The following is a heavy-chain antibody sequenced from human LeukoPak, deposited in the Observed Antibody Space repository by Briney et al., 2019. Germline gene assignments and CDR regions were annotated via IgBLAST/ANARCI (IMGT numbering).Heavy chain of an antibody. CDR2: MNGDGSST. CDR1: GFTFRSYW. V-gene: IGHV3-74*01. D-gene: IGHD2-21*02. CDR3: ARTATDAFDI. J-gene: IGHJ3*02. Sequence: GGSLRLSCAASGFTFRSYWMHWVRLDPGKGPVWVSHMNGDGSSTSYADSVKGRFTISRDNAKNTLYLQMNSLKAEDTAVYYCARTATDAFDIWGQGTMVTVSS.